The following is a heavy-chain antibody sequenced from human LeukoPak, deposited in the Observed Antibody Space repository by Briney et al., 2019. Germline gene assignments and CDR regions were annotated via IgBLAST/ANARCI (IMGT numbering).Heavy chain of an antibody. CDR2: IIPIFGTA. CDR1: VGTFSSYA. J-gene: IGHJ3*02. Sequence: SVKVSFKSSVGTFSSYAISWVRQAPGQGLEWMGRIIPIFGTANYAHKFQGRVTITTDESTSTAYMELSSLRSEETAVYYCAMPRYCSGGSCYLMGAFDIWGQGTMVTVSS. CDR3: AMPRYCSGGSCYLMGAFDI. D-gene: IGHD2-15*01. V-gene: IGHV1-69*05.